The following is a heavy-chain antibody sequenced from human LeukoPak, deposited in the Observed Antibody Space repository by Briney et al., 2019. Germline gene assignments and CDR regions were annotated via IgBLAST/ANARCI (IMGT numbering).Heavy chain of an antibody. Sequence: GGSLRLSCAASGFTFSSHAMHWVRQAPGKGLEWVAIVSYGGSKKFYADSVKGRFTISRDNSKNTLYLQMNSLTTEDTAVYYCTKDGSVVVNPTYYFDFWGQGTLVTVSS. J-gene: IGHJ4*02. CDR1: GFTFSSHA. CDR3: TKDGSVVVNPTYYFDF. CDR2: VSYGGSKK. V-gene: IGHV3-30-3*01. D-gene: IGHD3-22*01.